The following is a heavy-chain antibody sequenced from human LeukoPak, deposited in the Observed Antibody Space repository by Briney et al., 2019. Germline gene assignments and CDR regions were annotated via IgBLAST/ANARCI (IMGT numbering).Heavy chain of an antibody. D-gene: IGHD6-13*01. V-gene: IGHV1-46*01. CDR3: ARDSSQGAKEYYFDY. Sequence: ASVKVSCKASGYTFTSYYMHWVRQAPGQGLEWMGIINPSGGSTSYAQKFQGRVTMTRDMSTSTAYMELSSLRSEDTAVYSCARDSSQGAKEYYFDYWGQGTLVTVSS. CDR1: GYTFTSYY. J-gene: IGHJ4*02. CDR2: INPSGGST.